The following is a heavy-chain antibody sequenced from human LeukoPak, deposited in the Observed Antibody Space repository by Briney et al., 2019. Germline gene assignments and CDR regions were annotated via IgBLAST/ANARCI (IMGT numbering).Heavy chain of an antibody. CDR2: INTDGSST. D-gene: IGHD2-2*02. CDR3: ARGDGRYCSSTSCYTITTYYYYYMDV. V-gene: IGHV3-74*01. J-gene: IGHJ6*03. CDR1: GFTFSGYW. Sequence: GGSLRLSCAASGFTFSGYWMHWVRQAPGKGLVWVSRINTDGSSTSYADSVKGRFTISRDNAKNTLYLQMISLRAEDTAVYYCARGDGRYCSSTSCYTITTYYYYYMDVWGKGTTVTVSS.